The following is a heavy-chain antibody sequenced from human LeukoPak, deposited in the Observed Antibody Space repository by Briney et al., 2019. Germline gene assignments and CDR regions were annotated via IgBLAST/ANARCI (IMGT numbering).Heavy chain of an antibody. J-gene: IGHJ5*02. V-gene: IGHV3-48*01. CDR1: GFTFSSYV. D-gene: IGHD3-10*01. CDR2: ISSSSSTI. Sequence: PGGPLRLSCAASGFTFSSYVMHWVRQAPGKGLEWVSYISSSSSTIYYAGSVKGRFTISRDNAKNSLYLQMNSLRAEDTAVYYCARGTMVRVRDNWFDPWGQGTLVTVSS. CDR3: ARGTMVRVRDNWFDP.